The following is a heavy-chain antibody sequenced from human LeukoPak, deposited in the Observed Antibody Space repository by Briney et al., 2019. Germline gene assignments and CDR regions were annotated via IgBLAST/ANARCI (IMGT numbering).Heavy chain of an antibody. V-gene: IGHV6-1*01. Sequence: SQTLSLTCAISGDSVSSNSAAWNWIRQSPSRGLEWLGRTYYRSKWYNDYAVSVKSRITINPDTSKNQFSLQLNSVTPEDTAVYFCARDRGYDSSGYYSYFDYWGQGTLVTVSS. CDR1: GDSVSSNSAA. D-gene: IGHD3-22*01. J-gene: IGHJ4*02. CDR3: ARDRGYDSSGYYSYFDY. CDR2: TYYRSKWYN.